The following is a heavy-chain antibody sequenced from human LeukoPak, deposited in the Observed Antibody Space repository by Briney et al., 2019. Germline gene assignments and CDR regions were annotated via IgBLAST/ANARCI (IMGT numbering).Heavy chain of an antibody. CDR1: GFTFSSYA. D-gene: IGHD2-2*01. Sequence: PGGSLRLSCAVPGFTFSSYAMSWVRQAPGKGLEWVSAISGSGGSTYYADSVKGRFTISRDNSKNTLYLQMNSLRAEDTAVYYCAKDRGYCSSTSCYSDGMDVWGKGTTVTVSS. CDR3: AKDRGYCSSTSCYSDGMDV. V-gene: IGHV3-23*01. J-gene: IGHJ6*04. CDR2: ISGSGGST.